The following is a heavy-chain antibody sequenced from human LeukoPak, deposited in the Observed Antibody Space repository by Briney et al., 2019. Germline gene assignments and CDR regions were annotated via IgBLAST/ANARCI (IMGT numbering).Heavy chain of an antibody. CDR3: AREVYLSTMVRGVIIPFYYYYYMDV. D-gene: IGHD3-10*01. CDR2: MFISGST. V-gene: IGHV4-61*02. J-gene: IGHJ6*03. CDR1: GGSMSSGSHY. Sequence: PSETLSLTCTVSGGSMSSGSHYWNWIRQPAGKQLEWIGRMFISGSTNYNPSLKSRVTMSLDTSRNQFSLKLSSVTAADTAVYYCAREVYLSTMVRGVIIPFYYYYYMDVWGKGTTVTISS.